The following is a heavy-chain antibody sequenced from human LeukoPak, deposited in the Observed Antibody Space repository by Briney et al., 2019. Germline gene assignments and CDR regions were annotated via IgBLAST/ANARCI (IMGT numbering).Heavy chain of an antibody. CDR1: GFTFSSYA. Sequence: GGSLRLSCAASGFTFSSYAMSWVRQAPGKGLEWVSAISGSGGSTYYADSVKGRFTISRDNSKNTLYLQMNSLRAEDTAVYYCARDSEPYYDILTGLRYWGQGTLITVSS. D-gene: IGHD3-9*01. CDR3: ARDSEPYYDILTGLRY. CDR2: ISGSGGST. J-gene: IGHJ4*02. V-gene: IGHV3-23*01.